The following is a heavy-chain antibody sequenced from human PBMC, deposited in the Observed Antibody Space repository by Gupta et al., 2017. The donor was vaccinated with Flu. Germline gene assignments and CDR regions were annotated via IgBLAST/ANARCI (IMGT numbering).Heavy chain of an antibody. CDR1: GFPFRRYT. CDR3: ARDPDIVAIETPIGGPTWFDP. D-gene: IGHD1-26*01. CDR2: ITSSGNFI. V-gene: IGHV3-21*01. J-gene: IGHJ5*02. Sequence: EVKLVESGGGLVRPGGSLRPSCHPAGFPFRRYTMHWIRQAAGKGLEWVASITSSGNFIHYADSVKGRFTISRDNAEKSLFLQMTSLRAEDTAVYYCARDPDIVAIETPIGGPTWFDPWGQGTLVTVSS.